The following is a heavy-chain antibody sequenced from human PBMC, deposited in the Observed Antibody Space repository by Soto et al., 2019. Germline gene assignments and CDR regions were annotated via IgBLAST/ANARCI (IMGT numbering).Heavy chain of an antibody. CDR3: AKDGRSDSSGWSWDYYYYMDV. Sequence: GGSLRLSCAASGFTFDDYAMHWVRQAPGKGLEWVSGISWNSGSIGYADSVKGRFTISRDNAKNSLYLQMNSLRAEDTALYYCAKDGRSDSSGWSWDYYYYMDVWGKGTTVTVSS. CDR2: ISWNSGSI. V-gene: IGHV3-9*01. D-gene: IGHD6-19*01. CDR1: GFTFDDYA. J-gene: IGHJ6*03.